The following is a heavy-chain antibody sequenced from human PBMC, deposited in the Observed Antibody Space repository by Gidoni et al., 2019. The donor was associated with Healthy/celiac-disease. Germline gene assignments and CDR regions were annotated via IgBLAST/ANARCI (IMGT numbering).Heavy chain of an antibody. D-gene: IGHD4-4*01. CDR1: GFTFRSYS. Sequence: EVQLVESGGGLVKPGGSLRLSCAASGFTFRSYSMNWVRQAPGKGLEWVSSISSSSSYIYYADSVKGRFTISRDNAKNSLYLQMNSLRAEDTAVYYCARDPTPRDYYYGMDVWGQGTTVTVSS. J-gene: IGHJ6*02. V-gene: IGHV3-21*01. CDR3: ARDPTPRDYYYGMDV. CDR2: ISSSSSYI.